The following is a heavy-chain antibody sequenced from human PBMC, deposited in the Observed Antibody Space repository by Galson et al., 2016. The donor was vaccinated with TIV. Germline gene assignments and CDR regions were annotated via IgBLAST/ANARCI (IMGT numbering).Heavy chain of an antibody. Sequence: SLRLSCAASGFTFSQYAMYWVRQAPGKGLKWVSCINGDGDTTLTADSVKGRFTVSRDNSKNTLYLQMNNLRAEDTAVYYCARDCTSTPSHIYYYGMEVLGQRTTVTVSS. CDR3: ARDCTSTPSHIYYYGMEV. J-gene: IGHJ6*02. D-gene: IGHD2-2*01. CDR2: INGDGDTT. V-gene: IGHV3-23*01. CDR1: GFTFSQYA.